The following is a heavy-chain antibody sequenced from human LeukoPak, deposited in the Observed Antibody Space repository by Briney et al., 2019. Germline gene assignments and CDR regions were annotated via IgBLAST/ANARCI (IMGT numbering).Heavy chain of an antibody. CDR1: GGSFSGYY. Sequence: PSGTLSLTCAVYGGSFSGYYWSWIRQPPGKGLEWIGEINHSGSTNYNPSLKSRVTISVDTSKNQFSLKLSSVTAADTAVYYCARSSTMIANWGQGTLVTVSS. V-gene: IGHV4-34*01. J-gene: IGHJ4*02. CDR3: ARSSTMIAN. D-gene: IGHD3-22*01. CDR2: INHSGST.